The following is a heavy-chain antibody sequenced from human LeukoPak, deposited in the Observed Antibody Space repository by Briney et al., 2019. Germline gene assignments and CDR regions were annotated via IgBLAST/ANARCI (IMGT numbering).Heavy chain of an antibody. CDR3: ARDMLLWFGELGSHYFDY. CDR1: GFTFSSYS. J-gene: IGHJ4*02. V-gene: IGHV3-21*01. Sequence: GGSLRLSCAASGFTFSSYSMNWVRQAPGKGLEWVSSISSSSSYIYYADSVKGRFTISRDNAKNSLYLQMNSLRAEDTAVYYCARDMLLWFGELGSHYFDYWGQGTLVTVSS. D-gene: IGHD3-10*01. CDR2: ISSSSSYI.